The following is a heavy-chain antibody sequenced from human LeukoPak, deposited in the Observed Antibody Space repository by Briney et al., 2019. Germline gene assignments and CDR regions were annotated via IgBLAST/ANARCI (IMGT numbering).Heavy chain of an antibody. D-gene: IGHD3-3*01. J-gene: IGHJ6*03. CDR1: GGSFSGYY. CDR3: ARGPIRITIFGVVSPSYYYYYYMDV. CDR2: INHSGST. V-gene: IGHV4-34*01. Sequence: SETLSLTCAVYGGSFSGYYWSWIRQPPGKGLEWIGEINHSGSTNYNPSLKSRVTISVDTSKNQFSLKVSSVTAADTAVYYCARGPIRITIFGVVSPSYYYYYYMDVWGKGTTVTVSS.